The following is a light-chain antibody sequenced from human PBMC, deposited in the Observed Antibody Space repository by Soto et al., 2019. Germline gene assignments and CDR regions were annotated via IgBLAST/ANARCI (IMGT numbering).Light chain of an antibody. J-gene: IGKJ2*03. CDR3: QQYGDGNSPRYS. V-gene: IGKV3-20*01. CDR1: QSVKPNW. Sequence: EFGWTRSPGTLPLSPGEKAPPSARAVQSVKPNWFAWYQKKPGQPPSLLIYATFNRATGIPDRFSGSGSGTDFTLTISRLEPEDFAVYYCQQYGDGNSPRYSFGQGTKLEIK. CDR2: ATF.